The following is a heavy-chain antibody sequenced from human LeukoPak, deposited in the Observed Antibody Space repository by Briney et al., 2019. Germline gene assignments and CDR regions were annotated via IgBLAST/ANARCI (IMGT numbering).Heavy chain of an antibody. D-gene: IGHD3-10*01. J-gene: IGHJ6*02. CDR2: INHSGST. Sequence: PSETLSLTCAVYGGSFSGYYWSWIRQPPGKGLEWIGEINHSGSTNYNPSLKSRVTISVDTSKNQFSLKLNYVTAADTAVYYCARGGSTMVRGNELKYYYYYYGMDVWGQGTTVTVSS. CDR3: ARGGSTMVRGNELKYYYYYYGMDV. CDR1: GGSFSGYY. V-gene: IGHV4-34*01.